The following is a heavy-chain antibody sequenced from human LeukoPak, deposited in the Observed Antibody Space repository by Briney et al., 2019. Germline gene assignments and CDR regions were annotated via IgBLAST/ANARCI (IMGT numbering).Heavy chain of an antibody. V-gene: IGHV3-30*18. CDR1: GFTFSNYA. CDR2: ISYDGGNK. Sequence: GGSLRLSCAASGFTFSNYAMHWVRQAPGKGLEWAAVISYDGGNKYYADSVKGRFTISRDNSKNTLYLQMNNLRAEDTAVYYCAKDRLRKSGYYYGALDYWGQGTLVTVSS. J-gene: IGHJ4*02. CDR3: AKDRLRKSGYYYGALDY. D-gene: IGHD3-22*01.